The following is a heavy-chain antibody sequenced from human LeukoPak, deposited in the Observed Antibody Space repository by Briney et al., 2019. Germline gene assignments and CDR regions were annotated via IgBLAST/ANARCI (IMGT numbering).Heavy chain of an antibody. Sequence: PGGSLRLSCAASGFTFSSYAMSWVRQAPGKGLEWVSSIRSSSVSTYYADSVKGRFTISRDNSKNTLYLQMNSLRAEDTALYYCAKDLGGSTDYWGQGTLVTVSS. V-gene: IGHV3-23*01. D-gene: IGHD5-12*01. J-gene: IGHJ4*02. CDR3: AKDLGGSTDY. CDR1: GFTFSSYA. CDR2: IRSSSVST.